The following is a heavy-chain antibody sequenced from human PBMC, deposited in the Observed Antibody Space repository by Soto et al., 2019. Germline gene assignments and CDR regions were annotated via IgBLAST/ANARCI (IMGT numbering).Heavy chain of an antibody. CDR1: GYSFTNNW. CDR3: ESPIGYNQYFDY. CDR2: IYPADSDT. Sequence: GESLKISCKGSGYSFTNNWIGWVRQMPGKGLEWMGIIYPADSDTRYSPSFQGQVTISADRSISTAYLQWSSLKDSDTAMYYCESPIGYNQYFDYWGQGTLVTVSS. V-gene: IGHV5-51*01. D-gene: IGHD6-25*01. J-gene: IGHJ4*02.